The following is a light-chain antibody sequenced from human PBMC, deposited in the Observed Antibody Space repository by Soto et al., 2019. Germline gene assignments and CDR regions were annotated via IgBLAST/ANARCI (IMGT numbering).Light chain of an antibody. V-gene: IGLV2-11*01. CDR2: DVR. Sequence: SALTQPHSVSGSPGQSVTISCTGTSSDIGGYYRVSWYQQHPGKAPKLMIYDVRKRPSGVPDRFSGSKSGNTASLTISGLQAEDEADYYCCSYAGSYTYVFGTGTKVTVL. J-gene: IGLJ1*01. CDR3: CSYAGSYTYV. CDR1: SSDIGGYYR.